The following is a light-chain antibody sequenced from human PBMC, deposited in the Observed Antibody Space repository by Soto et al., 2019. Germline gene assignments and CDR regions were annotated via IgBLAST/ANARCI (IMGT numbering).Light chain of an antibody. V-gene: IGKV3-20*01. Sequence: EVLLTQSPGTLSLSPGERATLSCRASQSVSSSYLAWYQQKPGQAPRLLISGASSRATDIPDRFSGSGSGTDFTLTSSRLESEDFAVYYCQEHGGSPLYTFGQGTKLEIK. CDR3: QEHGGSPLYT. CDR2: GAS. CDR1: QSVSSSY. J-gene: IGKJ2*01.